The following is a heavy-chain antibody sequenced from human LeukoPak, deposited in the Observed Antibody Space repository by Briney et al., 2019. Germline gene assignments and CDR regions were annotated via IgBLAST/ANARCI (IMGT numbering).Heavy chain of an antibody. D-gene: IGHD6-13*01. V-gene: IGHV4-59*08. Sequence: SETLSLTCTVSGGSISSYYWTWIRQPPGKGLEWIGNIYHSGSTYYNPSLKSRVTISVDTSKNQFSLKLNSMIAADTAVYYCARAYSSSWYLNWFDPWGQGTLVTVSS. CDR3: ARAYSSSWYLNWFDP. CDR2: IYHSGST. J-gene: IGHJ5*02. CDR1: GGSISSYY.